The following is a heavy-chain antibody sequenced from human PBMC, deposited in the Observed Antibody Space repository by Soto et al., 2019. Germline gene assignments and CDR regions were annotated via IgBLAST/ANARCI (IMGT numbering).Heavy chain of an antibody. CDR1: GFIFSSYW. CDR2: LHSDGRTT. J-gene: IGHJ6*02. V-gene: IGHV3-74*03. CDR3: ARELPTTIRGGYYYSYGMDV. Sequence: WGSLRLSCAASGFIFSSYWMHWVRQAPGKGLVWVSRLHSDGRTTTYADSVKGRFTISRDNAKNTLYLQMNSLRAEDTAVYYCARELPTTIRGGYYYSYGMDVWGQGTTVTVSS. D-gene: IGHD2-2*02.